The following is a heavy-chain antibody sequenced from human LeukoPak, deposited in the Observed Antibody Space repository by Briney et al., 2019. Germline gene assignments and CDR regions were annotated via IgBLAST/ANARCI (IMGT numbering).Heavy chain of an antibody. CDR1: GFTLSDYI. CDR2: ISRNSTYI. J-gene: IGHJ4*02. Sequence: GGSLRLSCAASGFTLSDYIMNWVRQAPGKGLEWVASISRNSTYIHYADSVKGRFTISRDNARNSLFLQMNSLRAEDTAIYYCARDEGYYFDSWGQGTQVTVSS. CDR3: ARDEGYYFDS. V-gene: IGHV3-21*01.